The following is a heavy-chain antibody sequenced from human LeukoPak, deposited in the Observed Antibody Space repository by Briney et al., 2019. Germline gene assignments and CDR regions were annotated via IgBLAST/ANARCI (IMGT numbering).Heavy chain of an antibody. CDR2: MYHSGST. Sequence: PSETLSLTCTVSGGSISSHYWSWIRQPPGKGLEWIGYMYHSGSTNYNPSLKSRVTMSLDTSKNQLSLKVKSVTAADTAVYYCARSSIVVLPAALKVYYYYMDVWGKGTTVTVSS. CDR1: GGSISSHY. J-gene: IGHJ6*03. V-gene: IGHV4-59*11. CDR3: ARSSIVVLPAALKVYYYYMDV. D-gene: IGHD2-2*01.